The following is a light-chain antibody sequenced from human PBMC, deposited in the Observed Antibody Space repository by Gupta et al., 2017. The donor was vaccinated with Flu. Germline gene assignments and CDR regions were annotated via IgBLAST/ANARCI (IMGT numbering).Light chain of an antibody. CDR3: QYSDNTGWV. V-gene: IGLV6-57*03. J-gene: IGLJ3*02. CDR1: RGNIADNY. CDR2: DDD. Sequence: NFMLTQPHSVSGSPGKTITISCTRSRGNIADNYVQWYQQRPGSAPTNVIYDDDQRPSGVSARFSGSVDSSSNVVSINSSGLQTADESYYYCQYSDNTGWVFGGGTKLTVL.